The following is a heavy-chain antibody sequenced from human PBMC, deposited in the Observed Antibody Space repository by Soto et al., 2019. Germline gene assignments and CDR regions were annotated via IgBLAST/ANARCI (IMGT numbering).Heavy chain of an antibody. J-gene: IGHJ6*02. D-gene: IGHD1-26*01. CDR3: ARGVGATLYGMDV. CDR2: INHSGST. Sequence: SETLSLTCAVYGGSFSGYYWSWIRQPPGKGLEWIGEINHSGSTNYNPSLKSRVTISVYTSKNQFSLKLSSVTAADTAVYYCARGVGATLYGMDVWGQGTTVTVS. CDR1: GGSFSGYY. V-gene: IGHV4-34*01.